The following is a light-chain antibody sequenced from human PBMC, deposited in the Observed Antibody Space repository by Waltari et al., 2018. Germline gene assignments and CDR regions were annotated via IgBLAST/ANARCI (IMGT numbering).Light chain of an antibody. V-gene: IGLV2-14*01. CDR3: TSYTSISTRV. Sequence: QSALTQPASVSGSPGQSITISCTGTSSDVGGYNHVSWYQQLPGKTPKLIISEVSNRPSGFSDRSSGSKSVNTASLTIAGLQAEDEADYSCTSYTSISTRVFGGGTKLTVL. CDR1: SSDVGGYNH. J-gene: IGLJ3*02. CDR2: EVS.